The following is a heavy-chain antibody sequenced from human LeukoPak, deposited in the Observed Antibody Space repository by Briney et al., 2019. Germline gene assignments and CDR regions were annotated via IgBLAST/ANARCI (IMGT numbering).Heavy chain of an antibody. D-gene: IGHD2-15*01. V-gene: IGHV3-48*02. CDR3: ARVVGGVVGAAALRDYFDY. CDR1: GFTFSTYS. Sequence: GGSLRLSCAASGFTFSTYSMNWVRQAPGKGLEWVSYITSSPSTTCYADSVKGRFTISRDNAKNSLYLQMNSLRDEDTAVYYCARVVGGVVGAAALRDYFDYWGQGTLVTVSS. J-gene: IGHJ4*02. CDR2: ITSSPSTT.